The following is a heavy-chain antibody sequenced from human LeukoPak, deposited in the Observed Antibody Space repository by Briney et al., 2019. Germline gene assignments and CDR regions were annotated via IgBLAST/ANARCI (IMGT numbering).Heavy chain of an antibody. CDR1: GGSISSYY. D-gene: IGHD4-17*01. CDR3: ARAPGTVTNRFDY. J-gene: IGHJ4*02. V-gene: IGHV4-4*07. CDR2: IYTSWST. Sequence: SETLSLTCTGSGGSISSYYWSWIRQPAGKGLDGIGRIYTSWSTNYNPSLKSRVTMSVDTSKNQSSLKLSSVSAADTAVYYCARAPGTVTNRFDYWGQGTLVTVS.